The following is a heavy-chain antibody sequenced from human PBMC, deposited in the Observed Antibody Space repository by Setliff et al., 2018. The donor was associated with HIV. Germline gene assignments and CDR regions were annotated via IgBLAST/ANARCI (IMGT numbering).Heavy chain of an antibody. V-gene: IGHV3-7*01. Sequence: PGGSLRLSCVASRFSLFRDYGMHWVRQAPGKGLEWVANIKQDGSEKYYVDSVKGRFTISRDNTKNTLYLQMNSLKADDTAVYYCATYYHGSGSLYWGQGVLVTVSS. D-gene: IGHD3-10*01. J-gene: IGHJ4*02. CDR3: ATYYHGSGSLY. CDR2: IKQDGSEK. CDR1: RFSLFRDYG.